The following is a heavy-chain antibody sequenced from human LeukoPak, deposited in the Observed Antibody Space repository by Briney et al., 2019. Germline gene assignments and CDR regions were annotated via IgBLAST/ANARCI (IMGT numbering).Heavy chain of an antibody. CDR3: ASRRGAGTIDY. J-gene: IGHJ4*02. CDR2: IYYSGST. D-gene: IGHD4-17*01. CDR1: GGSISSYY. Sequence: PSETLSLTCTVSGGSISSYYWGWIRQPPGKGLEWIGSIYYSGSTYYNPSLKSRVTISVDTSKNQFSLKLSSVTAADTAVYYCASRRGAGTIDYWGQGTLVTVSS. V-gene: IGHV4-39*01.